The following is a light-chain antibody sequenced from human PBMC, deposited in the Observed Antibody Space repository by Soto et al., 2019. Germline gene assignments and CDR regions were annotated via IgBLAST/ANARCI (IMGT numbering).Light chain of an antibody. CDR3: QQYGSSGT. V-gene: IGKV3-20*01. CDR1: QSIRSN. Sequence: EIVMTQSPATLSASPGERVTLSCRASQSIRSNLAWYQQRPGQTPRLLIFVASTRATGIPDRFSGSGSGTDFTLTISRLEPEDFAVYYCQQYGSSGTFGQGTKVDIK. CDR2: VAS. J-gene: IGKJ1*01.